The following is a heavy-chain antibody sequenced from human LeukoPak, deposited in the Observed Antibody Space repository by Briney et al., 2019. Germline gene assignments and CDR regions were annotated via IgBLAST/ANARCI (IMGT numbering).Heavy chain of an antibody. D-gene: IGHD3-3*01. CDR3: AAVPENYYTVYYFNY. CDR2: ISSSSSYI. V-gene: IGHV3-21*01. J-gene: IGHJ4*02. CDR1: GFTFSIYS. Sequence: GGSLRLSCAASGFTFSIYSMTWVRQAPGKGLEWVSLISSSSSYINYADSVKGRFTISRDNAKNSLYLQMNSLRAEDTAVYYCAAVPENYYTVYYFNYWGQGTLVTVSS.